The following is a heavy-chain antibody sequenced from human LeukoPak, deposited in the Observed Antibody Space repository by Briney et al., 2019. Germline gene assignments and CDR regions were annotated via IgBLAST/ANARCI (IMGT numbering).Heavy chain of an antibody. D-gene: IGHD3-22*01. Sequence: ASVKVSCKASGYTFTSYYMHWVRQAPGQGLELMGIINPSGGSTSYAQKFQGRVTMTRDTSTSTVYMELSSLRSEDTAVYYCASYDSSGYYLDYWGQGTLVTVSS. CDR2: INPSGGST. V-gene: IGHV1-46*01. J-gene: IGHJ4*02. CDR1: GYTFTSYY. CDR3: ASYDSSGYYLDY.